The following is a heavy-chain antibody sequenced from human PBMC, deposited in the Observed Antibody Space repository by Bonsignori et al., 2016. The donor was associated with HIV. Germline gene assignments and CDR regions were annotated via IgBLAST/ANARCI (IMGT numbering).Heavy chain of an antibody. CDR1: GGSISSSGSH. D-gene: IGHD6-19*01. CDR3: ARVVRLAVGLYHFDY. J-gene: IGHJ4*02. V-gene: IGHV4-39*07. CDR2: IYYGGNT. Sequence: QLQLQESGPGLVKDSETLSLTCIVSGGSISSSGSHWGWIRQPPGKGLEWIGTIYYGGNTYYNPSLRGRVTITVDTSKSQFSLKLTSVTAADTAFYYCARVVRLAVGLYHFDYWGQGTLVTVSS.